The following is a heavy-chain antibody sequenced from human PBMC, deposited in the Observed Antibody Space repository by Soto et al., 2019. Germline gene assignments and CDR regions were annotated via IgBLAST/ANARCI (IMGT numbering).Heavy chain of an antibody. CDR2: IIPIFGTA. Sequence: GASVKVSCKASGGTFSSYAISWVRQAPGQGLEWMGGIIPIFGTANYAQKFQGRVTITADESTSTAYMELSSLRSEDTAVYYCARTFVGDGYNPFDYWGQGTLVTVSS. J-gene: IGHJ4*02. V-gene: IGHV1-69*13. CDR3: ARTFVGDGYNPFDY. CDR1: GGTFSSYA. D-gene: IGHD5-12*01.